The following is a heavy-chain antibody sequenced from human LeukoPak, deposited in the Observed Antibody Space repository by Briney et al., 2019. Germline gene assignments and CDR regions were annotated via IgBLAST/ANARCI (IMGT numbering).Heavy chain of an antibody. CDR1: GFTFTNAG. D-gene: IGHD5-18*01. V-gene: IGHV3-30*01. Sequence: GGSLRLSCAASGFTFTNAGIHWVRLAAGKGLEWVSFILHDGTNKYYSDSVDGRFIVSRLNSQNTVYLQMNDLRPEDTATYYCASEDVDTGDFWGQGTLVTVSS. CDR3: ASEDVDTGDF. CDR2: ILHDGTNK. J-gene: IGHJ4*02.